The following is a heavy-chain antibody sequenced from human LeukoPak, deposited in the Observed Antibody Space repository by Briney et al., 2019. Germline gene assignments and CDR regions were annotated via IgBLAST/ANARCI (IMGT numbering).Heavy chain of an antibody. Sequence: QPGGSLRLSCAASGFTFSSYAMSWVRQAPGKGLEWVSAISGSGGSTYYADSVKGRFTISRDNSKNTLYLQMNSLRAEDTAVYYCANAGSIVGATGGDYWGQGTLVTVSS. CDR3: ANAGSIVGATGGDY. D-gene: IGHD1-26*01. CDR2: ISGSGGST. CDR1: GFTFSSYA. V-gene: IGHV3-23*01. J-gene: IGHJ4*02.